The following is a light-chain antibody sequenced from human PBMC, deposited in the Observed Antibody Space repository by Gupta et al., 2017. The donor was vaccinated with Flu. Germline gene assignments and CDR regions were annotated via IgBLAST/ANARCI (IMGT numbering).Light chain of an antibody. CDR2: GAS. CDR1: QSVSSN. Sequence: EIVMTPSPATLSVSPGERATLSCRARQSVSSNLAWYRKTPGQAPRLLIYGASTRATGIPARFSGSGSGTEFTLTISSRQSEDFAVYIWQQYNKWHPQTCGEGTRVEIK. J-gene: IGKJ4*02. CDR3: QQYNKWHPQT. V-gene: IGKV3-15*01.